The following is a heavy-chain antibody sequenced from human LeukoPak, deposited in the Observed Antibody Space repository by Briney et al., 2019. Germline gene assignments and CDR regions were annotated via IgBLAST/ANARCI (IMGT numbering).Heavy chain of an antibody. CDR1: GGSISGYY. V-gene: IGHV4-59*08. CDR3: ARAYCSGGSCFSRGNFDY. J-gene: IGHJ4*02. D-gene: IGHD2-15*01. CDR2: IYYSGST. Sequence: SETLSLTCTVSGGSISGYYWSWIRQPPGKGLEWIGYIYYSGSTSYNPSLKIRVTMSLASSQNPLSLKMSSVTAADPAVYFCARAYCSGGSCFSRGNFDYWGQGTLVTVSS.